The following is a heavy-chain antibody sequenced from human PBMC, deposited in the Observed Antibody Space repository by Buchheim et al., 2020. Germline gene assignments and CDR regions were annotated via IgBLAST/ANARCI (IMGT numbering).Heavy chain of an antibody. V-gene: IGHV4-31*03. CDR1: GGSINNGGYY. Sequence: QVQLQESGPGLVKPSQTLSLTCTVSGGSINNGGYYWGWIRQHAGKGLEWLGEINHSGSTNYNPSLKSRVTIPVDTSKNQFSLTLISVTAANTAVYYCARLEGENYYDSSGNWFDPWGQGTL. J-gene: IGHJ5*02. CDR3: ARLEGENYYDSSGNWFDP. D-gene: IGHD3-22*01. CDR2: INHSGST.